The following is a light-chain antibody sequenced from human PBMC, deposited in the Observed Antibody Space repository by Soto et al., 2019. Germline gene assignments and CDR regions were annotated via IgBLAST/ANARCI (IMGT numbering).Light chain of an antibody. CDR2: GTS. CDR3: QQYVSWT. J-gene: IGKJ1*01. Sequence: EIVLTQSPGTLSVSPGERATLSCRASQTISSNHLAWYQQKPGQAPSLLIYGTSSRATSIPDRFSGSGSGTDFTLTISRLEPEDSPIYYCQQYVSWTFGQGTKVEIK. CDR1: QTISSNH. V-gene: IGKV3-20*01.